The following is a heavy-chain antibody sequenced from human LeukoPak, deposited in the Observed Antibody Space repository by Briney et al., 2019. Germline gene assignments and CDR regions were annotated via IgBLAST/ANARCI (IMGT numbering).Heavy chain of an antibody. CDR2: ISGTGGST. D-gene: IGHD6-6*01. J-gene: IGHJ4*02. Sequence: GGSLRLSCAASGFTFSNYAMTWVRQAPGKGLEWVSAISGTGGSTYYADFVKGRFTISRDNSKNTLNLQMNSLRAEDTAVYYCAKVRSGGNIAARDVDYWGQGTLVNVSS. CDR1: GFTFSNYA. CDR3: AKVRSGGNIAARDVDY. V-gene: IGHV3-23*01.